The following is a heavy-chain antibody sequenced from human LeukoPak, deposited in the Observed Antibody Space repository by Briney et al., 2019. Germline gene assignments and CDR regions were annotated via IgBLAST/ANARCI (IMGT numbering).Heavy chain of an antibody. J-gene: IGHJ3*02. Sequence: GGSLRLSCAASGFTFSSYGMHWVRQAPGKGLEWVSYISSSGNIIYYADSVKGRFTISRDNTKNSLYLQMNSLRAEDTAVYYCARAKTGLSAFDIWGQGTMVTVSS. CDR1: GFTFSSYG. V-gene: IGHV3-48*04. CDR2: ISSSGNII. D-gene: IGHD7-27*01. CDR3: ARAKTGLSAFDI.